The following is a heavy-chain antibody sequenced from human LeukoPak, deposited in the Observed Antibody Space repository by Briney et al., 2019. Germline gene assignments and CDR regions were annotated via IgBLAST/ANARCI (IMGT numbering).Heavy chain of an antibody. D-gene: IGHD1-26*01. Sequence: PSVKVSCKASGYTFSGYYMHWVRQAPGQGLEWMGWINPNSGGTKYAQKFQGRVTMTRDTSISTAYMELSRLRSDDTAVYYCARVGGSYYRWFDPWGQGTLVTVSS. CDR2: INPNSGGT. CDR3: ARVGGSYYRWFDP. J-gene: IGHJ5*02. CDR1: GYTFSGYY. V-gene: IGHV1-2*02.